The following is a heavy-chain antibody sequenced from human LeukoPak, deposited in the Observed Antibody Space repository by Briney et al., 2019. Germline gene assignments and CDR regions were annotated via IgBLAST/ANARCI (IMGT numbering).Heavy chain of an antibody. CDR1: GGSISSYY. Sequence: SETLSLTCTVSGGSISSYYWSWIRQPPGKGLEWIGYIYYSGSTNYNPSLKSRVTISVDTSKNQFSLKLSSVTAADTAVYYCARGRNLPHYFDYWGQGTLVTVSS. CDR2: IYYSGST. CDR3: ARGRNLPHYFDY. J-gene: IGHJ4*02. D-gene: IGHD4-11*01. V-gene: IGHV4-59*01.